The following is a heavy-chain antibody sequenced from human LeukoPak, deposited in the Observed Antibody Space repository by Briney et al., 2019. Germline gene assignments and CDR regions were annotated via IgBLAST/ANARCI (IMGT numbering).Heavy chain of an antibody. Sequence: SETLSLTCTVSGGSISSGDYYWSWLRQPPGRGLEWVGYSYYSGSTYYNPSLKSRVTISVDTSKNQFSLKLSSVTAADTAVYYCARGDLYSSSWYNWGQGTLVTVSS. CDR2: SYYSGST. CDR3: ARGDLYSSSWYN. J-gene: IGHJ4*02. V-gene: IGHV4-30-4*08. CDR1: GGSISSGDYY. D-gene: IGHD6-13*01.